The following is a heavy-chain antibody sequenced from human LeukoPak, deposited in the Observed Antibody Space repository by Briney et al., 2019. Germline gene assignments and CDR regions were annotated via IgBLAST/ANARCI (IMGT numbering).Heavy chain of an antibody. V-gene: IGHV3-15*01. CDR1: GLTFSDAW. J-gene: IGHJ4*02. CDR3: TTEMIVFDY. D-gene: IGHD3-22*01. Sequence: GGSLRLSCAASGLTFSDAWMTWVRQAPGKGLEWVGRIKSKTDGATTDYAAPVKGRFTISRDDSKNTLYLRMNSLKTEDTAVYSCTTEMIVFDYWGQGTLVTVSS. CDR2: IKSKTDGATT.